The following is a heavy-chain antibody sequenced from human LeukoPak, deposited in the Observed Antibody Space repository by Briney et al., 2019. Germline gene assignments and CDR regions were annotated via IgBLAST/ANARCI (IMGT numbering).Heavy chain of an antibody. CDR2: IYYSGST. V-gene: IGHV4-39*07. CDR1: GGSISSSSYY. CDR3: ARSDRLVATTFDY. D-gene: IGHD5-12*01. Sequence: SETLSLTCTVSGGSISSSSYYWGWIRQPPGKGLEWIGSIYYSGSTNYNPSLKSRVTISVDTPKNQFSLKLNSVTAADTAVYYCARSDRLVATTFDYWGQGTLVTVSS. J-gene: IGHJ4*02.